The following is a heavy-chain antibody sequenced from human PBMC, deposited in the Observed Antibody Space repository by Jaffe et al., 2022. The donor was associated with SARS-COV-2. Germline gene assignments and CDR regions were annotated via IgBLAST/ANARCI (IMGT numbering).Heavy chain of an antibody. CDR1: GFTFSSYA. J-gene: IGHJ6*02. CDR3: AKAGRGITIFGVVSGLYYYYGMDV. V-gene: IGHV3-23*01. CDR2: ISGSGGST. D-gene: IGHD3-3*01. Sequence: EVQLLESGGGLVQPGGSLRLSCAASGFTFSSYAMSWVRQAPGKGLEWVSAISGSGGSTYYADSVKGRFTISRDNSKNTLYLQMNSLRAEDTAVYYCAKAGRGITIFGVVSGLYYYYGMDVWGQGTTVTVSS.